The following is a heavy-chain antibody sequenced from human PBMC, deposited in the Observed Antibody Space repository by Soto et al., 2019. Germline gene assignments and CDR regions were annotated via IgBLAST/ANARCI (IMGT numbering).Heavy chain of an antibody. CDR3: AREAGRYYYDSSGYLRAFDI. Sequence: QVPLVQSGAEVKKPGSSVKVSCKASGGTFSSYAISWVRQAPGQGLEWMGGIIPIFGTANYAQKFQGRVTITADESTSTAYMELSSLRSEDTAVYYCAREAGRYYYDSSGYLRAFDIWGQGTMVTVSS. CDR2: IIPIFGTA. J-gene: IGHJ3*02. D-gene: IGHD3-22*01. CDR1: GGTFSSYA. V-gene: IGHV1-69*01.